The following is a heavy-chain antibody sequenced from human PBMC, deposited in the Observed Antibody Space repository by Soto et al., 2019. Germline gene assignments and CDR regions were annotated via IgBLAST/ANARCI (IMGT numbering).Heavy chain of an antibody. CDR2: ISWNSGSI. CDR3: AKETGVGLYYYDSSGYCFDY. J-gene: IGHJ4*02. CDR1: GFIFRNYA. Sequence: GGSLRLSCSASGFIFRNYAMHWVRQAPGKGLEWVSGISWNSGSIGYADSVKGRFTISRDNAKNSLYLQMNSLRDEDTALYYCAKETGVGLYYYDSSGYCFDYWGQGTLVTVSS. D-gene: IGHD3-22*01. V-gene: IGHV3-9*01.